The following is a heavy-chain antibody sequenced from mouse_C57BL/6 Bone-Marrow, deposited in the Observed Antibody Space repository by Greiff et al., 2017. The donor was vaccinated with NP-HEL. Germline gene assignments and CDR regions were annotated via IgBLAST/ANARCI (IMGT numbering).Heavy chain of an antibody. V-gene: IGHV5-4*01. Sequence: EVQLVESGGGLVKPGGSLKLSCAASGFTFSSYAMSWVRQTPEKRLEWVATISDGGSYTYYPDNVKGRFTISRDNAKNNLYLQMSHLKSEDTAMYYCARAKLGQFAYWGQGTLVTVSA. CDR1: GFTFSSYA. CDR2: ISDGGSYT. CDR3: ARAKLGQFAY. J-gene: IGHJ3*01. D-gene: IGHD4-1*01.